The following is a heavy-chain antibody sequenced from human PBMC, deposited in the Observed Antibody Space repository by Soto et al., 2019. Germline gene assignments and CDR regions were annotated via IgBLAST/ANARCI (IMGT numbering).Heavy chain of an antibody. CDR3: AIGSYYDSSGYYGP. CDR2: IYYSGST. CDR1: GGSISSGGYY. Sequence: PSETLSLTCTVSGGSISSGGYYWSWIRQHPGKGLEWIGYIYYSGSTYYNPSLKSRVTISVDTSKNQFSLKLSSVTAADTAVYYCAIGSYYDSSGYYGPWGQGTLVTVSS. D-gene: IGHD3-22*01. V-gene: IGHV4-31*03. J-gene: IGHJ5*02.